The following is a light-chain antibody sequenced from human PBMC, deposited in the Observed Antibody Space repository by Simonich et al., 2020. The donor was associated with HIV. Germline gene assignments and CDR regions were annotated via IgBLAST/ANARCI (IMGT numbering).Light chain of an antibody. CDR1: QGINSW. Sequence: DIQMTQSPSSVSASVGDRVTITCRASQGINSWLAWYQQRPGKAPKLLIFDASNLETGVPSRFSGNASGTDFTFTITSLQPEDFATYYCQQYNNYPFTFGPGTTVD. CDR2: DAS. V-gene: IGKV1D-16*01. J-gene: IGKJ3*01. CDR3: QQYNNYPFT.